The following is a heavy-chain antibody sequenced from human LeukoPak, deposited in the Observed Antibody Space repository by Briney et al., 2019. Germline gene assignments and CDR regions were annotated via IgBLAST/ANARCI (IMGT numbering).Heavy chain of an antibody. CDR1: GASMSSNY. V-gene: IGHV4-4*09. CDR3: ASTRRAAVTGRFDS. J-gene: IGHJ4*02. CDR2: IYHSGNT. Sequence: SETLSLTCNVSGASMSSNYWSWIRQPPGKGLEWIGYIYHSGNTNYSPSLESRVTMSVDESKNQFSLRVHFVSAADTAVYYCASTRRAAVTGRFDSWGQGTLVTVSS. D-gene: IGHD6-19*01.